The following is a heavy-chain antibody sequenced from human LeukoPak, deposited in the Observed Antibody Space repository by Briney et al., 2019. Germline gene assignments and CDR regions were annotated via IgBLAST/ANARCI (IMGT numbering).Heavy chain of an antibody. CDR3: ARLYSTGPFDY. CDR2: IYYSGST. J-gene: IGHJ4*02. CDR1: GGSISSSSYY. V-gene: IGHV4-39*07. Sequence: SSETLSLTCTVSGGSISSSSYYWGWIRQPPGKGLEWIGSIYYSGSTNYNPSLKSRVTISVDTSKNQFSLKLSSVTAADTAVYYCARLYSTGPFDYWGQGTLVTVSS. D-gene: IGHD6-25*01.